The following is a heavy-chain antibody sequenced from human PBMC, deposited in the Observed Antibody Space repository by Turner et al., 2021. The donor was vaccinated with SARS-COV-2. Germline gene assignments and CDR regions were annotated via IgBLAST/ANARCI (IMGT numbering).Heavy chain of an antibody. CDR2: ISYDGSNK. Sequence: QVQLVESGGGVVQPGRSLRLSGAASGFTFSSYGMHWVRQAPGKGLEWVAVISYDGSNKYYADSVKGRFTISRDNSKNTLYLQMNSLRAEDTAVYYCANSLQQLVSRGYYYYYGMDVWGQGTTVTVSS. CDR1: GFTFSSYG. CDR3: ANSLQQLVSRGYYYYYGMDV. V-gene: IGHV3-30*18. J-gene: IGHJ6*02. D-gene: IGHD6-6*01.